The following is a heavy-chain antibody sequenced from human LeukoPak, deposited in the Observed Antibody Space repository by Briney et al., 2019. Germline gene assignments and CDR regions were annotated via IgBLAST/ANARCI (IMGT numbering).Heavy chain of an antibody. CDR2: MNTNSGNT. D-gene: IGHD6-13*01. CDR1: GYTFTSYD. Sequence: ASVKVSCRASGYTFTSYDINWVRPATGQGLEWMGWMNTNSGNTGYAQKFQGRVTMTRNTSISTAYMELSSLRSEDTAVYYCARGITHIAAAGIWGQGTMVTVSS. V-gene: IGHV1-8*01. CDR3: ARGITHIAAAGI. J-gene: IGHJ3*02.